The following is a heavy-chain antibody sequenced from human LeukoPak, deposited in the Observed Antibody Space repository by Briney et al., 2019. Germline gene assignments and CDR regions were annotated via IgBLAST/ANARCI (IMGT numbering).Heavy chain of an antibody. J-gene: IGHJ4*02. V-gene: IGHV3-7*01. CDR1: GFTFSSYW. CDR2: IKQDGSEK. CDR3: ARGESYYDFWSGYSPTFDY. Sequence: GGSLRLSCAASGFTFSSYWMSWVRQAPGKGLEWVANIKQDGSEKYYVDSVKGRFTISRDNAKNSLYLQMNSLRAEDTAVYYCARGESYYDFWSGYSPTFDYWGQGTLVTVSS. D-gene: IGHD3-3*01.